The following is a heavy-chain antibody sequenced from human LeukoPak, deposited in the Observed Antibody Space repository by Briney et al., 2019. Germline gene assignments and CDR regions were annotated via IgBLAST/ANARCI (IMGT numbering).Heavy chain of an antibody. CDR3: ARVPGGYCSGGSCHFDY. V-gene: IGHV1-18*01. CDR1: GYTFTSYG. Sequence: GASVKVSCKASGYTFTSYGISWVRQAPGQGLEWMGWISAYNGNTNYAQKLQGRVTMTTDTSTSTAYMELRSLRSDDTAVYYCARVPGGYCSGGSCHFDYWGQGTLVTVSS. CDR2: ISAYNGNT. J-gene: IGHJ4*02. D-gene: IGHD2-15*01.